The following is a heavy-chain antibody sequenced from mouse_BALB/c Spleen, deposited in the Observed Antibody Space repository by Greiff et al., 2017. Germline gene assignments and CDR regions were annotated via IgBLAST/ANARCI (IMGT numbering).Heavy chain of an antibody. Sequence: DVMLVESGGGLVQPGGSRKLSCAASGFTFSSFGMHWVRQAPEKGLEWVAYISSGSSTIYYADTVKGRFTISRDNPKNTLFLQMTSLRSEDTAMYYCARIYYGYDFYAMDYWGQGTSGTVSS. J-gene: IGHJ4*01. V-gene: IGHV5-17*02. D-gene: IGHD2-2*01. CDR3: ARIYYGYDFYAMDY. CDR2: ISSGSSTI. CDR1: GFTFSSFG.